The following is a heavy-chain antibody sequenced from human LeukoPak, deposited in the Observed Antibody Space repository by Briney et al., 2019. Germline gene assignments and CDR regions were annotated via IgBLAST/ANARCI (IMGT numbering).Heavy chain of an antibody. D-gene: IGHD6-19*01. J-gene: IGHJ4*02. V-gene: IGHV4-34*01. CDR3: ASAEVYGSGWYNDY. CDR1: GGSISSYY. Sequence: SETLSLTCTVSGGSISSYYWSWIRQPPGKGLEWIGEINHSGSTNYNPSLKSRVTISVDTSKNQFSLKLSSVTAADTAVYYCASAEVYGSGWYNDYWGQGTLVTVSS. CDR2: INHSGST.